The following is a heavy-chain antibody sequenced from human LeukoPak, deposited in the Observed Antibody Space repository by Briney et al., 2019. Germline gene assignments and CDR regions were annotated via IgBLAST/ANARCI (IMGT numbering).Heavy chain of an antibody. D-gene: IGHD6-13*01. V-gene: IGHV4-61*01. CDR3: ARETVFSGYHFDF. J-gene: IGHJ4*02. Sequence: PSETLSLTCTVSGGPVSSGSYYWSWIRQPPGRGLEWIGYIYYSGGTKYNSSLKSRLTMSVDTSKNQFSLNLTSVTAADTAVYYCARETVFSGYHFDFWGQGILVTVSS. CDR1: GGPVSSGSYY. CDR2: IYYSGGT.